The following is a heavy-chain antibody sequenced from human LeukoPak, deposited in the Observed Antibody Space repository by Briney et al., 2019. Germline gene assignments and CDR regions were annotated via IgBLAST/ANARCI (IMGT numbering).Heavy chain of an antibody. Sequence: SVKVSCKASGGTFSSYAISWVRQAPGQGLEWMGGIIPIFGTANYAQKFQGRVTITADKSTSTAYMELSSLRSEDTAVYYCARDEDYYDSSGYYLLGDWGQGTLVTVSS. D-gene: IGHD3-22*01. CDR3: ARDEDYYDSSGYYLLGD. J-gene: IGHJ4*02. CDR1: GGTFSSYA. CDR2: IIPIFGTA. V-gene: IGHV1-69*06.